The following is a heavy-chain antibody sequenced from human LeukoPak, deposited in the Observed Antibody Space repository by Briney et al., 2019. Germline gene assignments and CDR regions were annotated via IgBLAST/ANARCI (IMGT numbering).Heavy chain of an antibody. CDR2: INPNSGGT. CDR1: GYTFTGYY. D-gene: IGHD3-22*01. J-gene: IGHJ4*02. CDR3: ARYLGYYYDSSGYSGGGYFDY. Sequence: ASVKVSCKASGYTFTGYYMHWVRRVPGQGLEWMGWINPNSGGTNYAQKLQGRVTMTTDTSTSTAYMELRSLRSDDTAVYYCARYLGYYYDSSGYSGGGYFDYWGQGTLVTVSS. V-gene: IGHV1-2*02.